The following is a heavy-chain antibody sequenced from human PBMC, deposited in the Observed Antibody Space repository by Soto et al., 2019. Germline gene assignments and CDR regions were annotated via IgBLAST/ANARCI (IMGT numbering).Heavy chain of an antibody. J-gene: IGHJ6*02. V-gene: IGHV1-69*02. D-gene: IGHD2-2*01. CDR1: GGTFSSYT. CDR2: IIPILGIA. CDR3: ARSQGSSTSLEIYYYYYYGMDV. Sequence: SVKVSCKASGGTFSSYTISWVRQAPGQGLEWMGRIIPILGIANYAQKFQGRVTITADESTSTASMQLSSLRSEDTAVYYCARSQGSSTSLEIYYYYYYGMDVWGQGTTVTVSS.